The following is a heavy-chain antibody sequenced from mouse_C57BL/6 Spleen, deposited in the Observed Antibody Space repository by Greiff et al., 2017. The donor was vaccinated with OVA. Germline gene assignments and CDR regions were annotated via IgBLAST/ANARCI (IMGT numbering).Heavy chain of an antibody. CDR2: IYPRDGST. D-gene: IGHD1-1*01. J-gene: IGHJ4*01. CDR1: GYPFTDHT. V-gene: IGHV1-78*01. Sequence: QVQLQQSDAELVKPGASVKISCKVSGYPFTDHTIHWMKQRPEQGLEWIGYIYPRDGSTKYNEKFKGKATLTADKSSSTAYMQLNSLTSEDSAVYFCARPPVYYYGSRGAMDYWGQGTSVTVSS. CDR3: ARPPVYYYGSRGAMDY.